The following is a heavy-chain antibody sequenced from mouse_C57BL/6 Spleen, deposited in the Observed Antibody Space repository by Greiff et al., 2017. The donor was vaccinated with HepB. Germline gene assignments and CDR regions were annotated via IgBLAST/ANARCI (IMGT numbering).Heavy chain of an antibody. CDR3: ARQGPGRDAMDY. V-gene: IGHV5-6*01. CDR1: GFTFSSYG. J-gene: IGHJ4*01. Sequence: DVHLVESGGDLVKPGGSLKLSCAASGFTFSSYGMSWVRQTPDKRLEWVATISSGGSYTYYPDSVKGRFTISRDNAKNTLYLQMSSLKSEDTAMYYCARQGPGRDAMDYWGQGTSVTVSS. D-gene: IGHD4-1*01. CDR2: ISSGGSYT.